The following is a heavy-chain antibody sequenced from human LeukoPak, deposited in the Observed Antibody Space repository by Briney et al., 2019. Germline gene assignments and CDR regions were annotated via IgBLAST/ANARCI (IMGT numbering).Heavy chain of an antibody. CDR3: ARLSGLRDY. CDR1: GYKLTNNW. CDR2: IYPGDSDT. Sequence: GESLKISCKISGYKLTNNWIGWVRQVPGKGLEWMGIIYPGDSDTRYSPSFQGQVTISADKSISTAYLQWSSLKASDTAMYYCARLSGLRDYWGQGTLVTVSS. J-gene: IGHJ4*02. D-gene: IGHD3/OR15-3a*01. V-gene: IGHV5-51*01.